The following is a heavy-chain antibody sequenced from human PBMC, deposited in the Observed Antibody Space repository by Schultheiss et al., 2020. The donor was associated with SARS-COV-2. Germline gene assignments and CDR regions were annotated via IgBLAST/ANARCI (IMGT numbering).Heavy chain of an antibody. Sequence: GGSLRLSCAASGFTFSSYWVHWVRQVPGKGLVWVSRINNDGSHTAYADSVKGRFTISRDNSKNTLYLQMNSLTAEDTAVYYCAKDTSADYWGQGTLVTVSS. CDR3: AKDTSADY. J-gene: IGHJ4*02. CDR1: GFTFSSYW. CDR2: INNDGSHT. V-gene: IGHV3-74*01.